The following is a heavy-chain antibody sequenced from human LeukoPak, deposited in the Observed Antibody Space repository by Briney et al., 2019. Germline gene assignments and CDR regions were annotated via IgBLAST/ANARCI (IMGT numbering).Heavy chain of an antibody. Sequence: SETLSLTCAVSGASVSSDGFWWNWVRQPPGKGLEWIGQIGYSGTTNYKPSLKSRLTISTDASNNHFSLRLTAVTPADTAVYYCARIGGVFHHWGQGTLVTVSS. CDR3: ARIGGVFHH. J-gene: IGHJ1*01. CDR1: GASVSSDGFW. V-gene: IGHV4-61*03. CDR2: IGYSGTT. D-gene: IGHD3-10*01.